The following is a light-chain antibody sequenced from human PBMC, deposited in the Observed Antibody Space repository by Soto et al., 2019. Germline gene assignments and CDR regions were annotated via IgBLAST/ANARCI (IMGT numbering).Light chain of an antibody. Sequence: QSALTQPPSETGSLGQSVTISCTGTSGDAGGYNLVSWYQQHPGKAPKLMMYQVTERPSGVPDRFSGSKSGNTASLTVSGRQAEDEADYYCCSYTGGNSVVFGGGTKLTVL. CDR3: CSYTGGNSVV. V-gene: IGLV2-8*01. CDR1: SGDAGGYNL. J-gene: IGLJ2*01. CDR2: QVT.